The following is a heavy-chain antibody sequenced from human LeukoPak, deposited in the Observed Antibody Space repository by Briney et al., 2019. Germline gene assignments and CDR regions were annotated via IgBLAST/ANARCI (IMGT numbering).Heavy chain of an antibody. J-gene: IGHJ6*02. CDR1: GFTFSSYE. D-gene: IGHD6-13*01. Sequence: GRSLRLSCAASGFTFSSYEMNWVRQAPGKGLEWVSYISSSGSTIYYADSVKGRFTISRDNAKNSLYLQMNSLRAEDTAVYYCARDRLASTGTAYYYYGMDVWGQGTTVTVSS. CDR3: ARDRLASTGTAYYYYGMDV. CDR2: ISSSGSTI. V-gene: IGHV3-48*03.